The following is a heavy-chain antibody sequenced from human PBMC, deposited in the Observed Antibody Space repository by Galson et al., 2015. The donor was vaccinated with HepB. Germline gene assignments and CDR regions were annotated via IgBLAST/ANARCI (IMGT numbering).Heavy chain of an antibody. V-gene: IGHV3-33*06. D-gene: IGHD3-10*01. CDR2: IWHDGSDE. Sequence: SLRLSCAASGFTFSSFGMHWVRQAPGKGLEWVAVIWHDGSDERYADSVKGRFTISRDDSRNTVYLQMNSPRAEDTALYYCAKDIGPAAWAFDIWGQGTMVTVSS. CDR3: AKDIGPAAWAFDI. CDR1: GFTFSSFG. J-gene: IGHJ3*02.